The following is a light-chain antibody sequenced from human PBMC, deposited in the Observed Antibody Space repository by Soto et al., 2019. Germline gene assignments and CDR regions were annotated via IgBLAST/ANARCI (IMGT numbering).Light chain of an antibody. CDR2: SAS. CDR3: QQYGSSPPYT. Sequence: EIVLTQSPGTLSLSPGERATLSCRASQSVASNYLSWYQQRPGQAPRLLIHSASTRATGNPERFSGSGSGTDFTLTISRLEPEDFAVYYCQQYGSSPPYTFGQGTRLEIK. J-gene: IGKJ2*01. V-gene: IGKV3-20*01. CDR1: QSVASNY.